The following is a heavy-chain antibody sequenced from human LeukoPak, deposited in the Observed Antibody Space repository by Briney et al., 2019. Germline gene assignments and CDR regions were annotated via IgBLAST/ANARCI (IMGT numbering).Heavy chain of an antibody. V-gene: IGHV4-4*07. CDR2: IYTSGST. CDR3: ARYIKGYCSSTSCYTARQRGSWFDP. Sequence: PSETLSLTCTVSGGSISSYYWSWIRQPAGKGLEWIGRIYTSGSTNYNPSLKSRVTMSVDTSKNQFSLKLSSVTAADTAVYYCARYIKGYCSSTSCYTARQRGSWFDPWGQGTLVTVSS. D-gene: IGHD2-2*02. CDR1: GGSISSYY. J-gene: IGHJ5*02.